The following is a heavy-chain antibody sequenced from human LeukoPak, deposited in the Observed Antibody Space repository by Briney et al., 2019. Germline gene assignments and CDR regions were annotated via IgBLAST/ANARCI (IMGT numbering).Heavy chain of an antibody. CDR2: IYYSGST. Sequence: PSQTLSLTXTVSGGSISSGDYYWSWISQPPGKGLEWIGYIYYSGSTYYNPSLKSRVTISVDTSKNQFSLKLSSVTAADTAVYYCARESRGYVVPAAVNYFDYWGQGTLVTVSS. J-gene: IGHJ4*02. D-gene: IGHD2-2*01. V-gene: IGHV4-30-4*08. CDR1: GGSISSGDYY. CDR3: ARESRGYVVPAAVNYFDY.